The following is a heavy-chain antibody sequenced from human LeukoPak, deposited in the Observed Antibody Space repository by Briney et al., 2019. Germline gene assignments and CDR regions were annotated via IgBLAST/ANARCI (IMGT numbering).Heavy chain of an antibody. CDR3: ARGGGLDV. CDR1: GFTFSTYW. CDR2: LVYDARS. Sequence: PGGSLRLSCAASGFTFSTYWMHWVRQAPGKGLEWVARLVYDARSDYANSVKGRFTISRDNAKNSLYLQMSNLRAEDTAVYFCARGGGLDVWGQGATVTVSS. J-gene: IGHJ6*02. D-gene: IGHD3-16*01. V-gene: IGHV3-33*08.